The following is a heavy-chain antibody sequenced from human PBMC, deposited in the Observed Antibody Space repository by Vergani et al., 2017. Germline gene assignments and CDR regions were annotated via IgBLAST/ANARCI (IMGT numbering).Heavy chain of an antibody. CDR2: IYYSGST. CDR1: GGSISSSSYY. J-gene: IGHJ3*02. Sequence: QLQLQESGPGLVKPSETLSLTCTVSGGSISSSSYYWGWIRQPPGKGLEWIGSIYYSGSTYYNPSLKSRVTISVDTSKNQFSLKLSSVTAADTAVYYCARDKGSYGSTGAGTFDIWGQGTMVTVSS. V-gene: IGHV4-39*02. CDR3: ARDKGSYGSTGAGTFDI. D-gene: IGHD3-10*01.